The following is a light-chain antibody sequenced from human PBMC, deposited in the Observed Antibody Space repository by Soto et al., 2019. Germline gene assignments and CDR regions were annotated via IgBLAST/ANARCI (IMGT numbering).Light chain of an antibody. CDR1: SSDVGDNY. Sequence: QSALTQPASVSGSPGQSITISCTGTSSDVGDNYVSWYQQHPGKAPKLMIYDVSSRPSGVSNRFSASKSGNTASLTISGLQAEDESDYYCSSYPSSSTLVGFGGGTKVTVL. CDR2: DVS. V-gene: IGLV2-14*01. J-gene: IGLJ2*01. CDR3: SSYPSSSTLVG.